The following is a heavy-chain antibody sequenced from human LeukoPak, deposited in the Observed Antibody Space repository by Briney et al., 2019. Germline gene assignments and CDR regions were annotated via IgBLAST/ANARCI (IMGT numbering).Heavy chain of an antibody. J-gene: IGHJ6*04. V-gene: IGHV3-7*03. CDR3: AGGNSIDV. CDR2: IKKDGSGI. Sequence: GGSLRLSCVVSGFPFSNSWMYWVRQAPGKGLEGVANIKKDGSGISYVDSVNGRFIISRDNAMNSLYLQMNSLRVEDTAVYFCAGGNSIDVWGKGTAVTVSS. D-gene: IGHD3-16*01. CDR1: GFPFSNSW.